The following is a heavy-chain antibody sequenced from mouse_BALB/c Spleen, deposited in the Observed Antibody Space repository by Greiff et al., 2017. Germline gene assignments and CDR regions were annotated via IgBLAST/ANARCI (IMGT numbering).Heavy chain of an antibody. CDR3: ARSEYGNYFDY. D-gene: IGHD2-10*02. CDR2: INPYNDGT. J-gene: IGHJ2*01. CDR1: GYTFTSYV. V-gene: IGHV1-14*01. Sequence: EVKLVESGPELVKPGASVKMSCKASGYTFTSYVMHWVKQKPGQGLEWIGYINPYNDGTKYNEKFKGKATLTSDKSSSTAYMELSSLTSEDSAVYYCARSEYGNYFDYWGQGTTLTVSS.